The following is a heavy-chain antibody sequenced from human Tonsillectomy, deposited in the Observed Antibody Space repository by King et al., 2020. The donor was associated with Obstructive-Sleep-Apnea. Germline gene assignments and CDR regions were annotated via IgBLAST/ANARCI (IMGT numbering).Heavy chain of an antibody. D-gene: IGHD5-12*01. CDR3: ARHRPIVSYSGYDPFFDF. CDR2: IYNSGST. V-gene: IGHV4-59*08. Sequence: VQLQESGPGLVKPSETLSLTCTVSGGSISSYYWSWIRQPPGKGLEWIGSIYNSGSTNYNPSLKSRVTIPVDTSKNQFSLRLSSVTAADTAVYFCARHRPIVSYSGYDPFFDFWGQGTLVTVSS. J-gene: IGHJ4*02. CDR1: GGSISSYY.